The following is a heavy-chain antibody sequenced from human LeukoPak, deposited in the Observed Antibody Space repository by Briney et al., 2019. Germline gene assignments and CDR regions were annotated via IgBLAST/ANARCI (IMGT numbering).Heavy chain of an antibody. CDR2: IKNDDLST. Sequence: PGGSLRLSCAASGXTFSSYWMHWVRQVPGKGLVWVSRIKNDDLSTNYADSVKGRFTISRDNAKNTLYLQMNSLRAEDTAVYYCARDHGSYFYGMDLWGQGTTVTVSS. V-gene: IGHV3-74*01. CDR3: ARDHGSYFYGMDL. J-gene: IGHJ6*02. D-gene: IGHD5-24*01. CDR1: GXTFSSYW.